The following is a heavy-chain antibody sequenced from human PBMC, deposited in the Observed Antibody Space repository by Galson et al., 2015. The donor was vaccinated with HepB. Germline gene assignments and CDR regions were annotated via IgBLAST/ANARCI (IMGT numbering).Heavy chain of an antibody. CDR2: ISSSSSYI. Sequence: SLRLSCAASGFTFSRYSMNWVRQAPGKGLEWVSSISSSSSYIYYADSVKGRFTISRDNAKNSLYLQMNSLRAEDTAVYYCARDRSLPIVVVPAAMPGGYYYYGMDVWGQGTTVTVSS. CDR3: ARDRSLPIVVVPAAMPGGYYYYGMDV. J-gene: IGHJ6*02. D-gene: IGHD2-2*01. V-gene: IGHV3-21*03. CDR1: GFTFSRYS.